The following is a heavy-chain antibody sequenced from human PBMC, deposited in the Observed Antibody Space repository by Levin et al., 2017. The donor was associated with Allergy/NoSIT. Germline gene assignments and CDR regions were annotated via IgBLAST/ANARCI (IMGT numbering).Heavy chain of an antibody. V-gene: IGHV2-5*02. CDR2: IYWDGDK. D-gene: IGHD6-6*01. J-gene: IGHJ4*02. CDR1: GFSLSTSGVG. CDR3: AHAWYSSSTRPKYFDY. Sequence: KVSGPTLVKPTQTLTLTCTFSGFSLSTSGVGVGWIRQPPGKALEWLALIYWDGDKRYSPSLKSRLTITKDTSKNQVVLTMTNMDPVDTATYYCAHAWYSSSTRPKYFDYWGQGTLVTVSS.